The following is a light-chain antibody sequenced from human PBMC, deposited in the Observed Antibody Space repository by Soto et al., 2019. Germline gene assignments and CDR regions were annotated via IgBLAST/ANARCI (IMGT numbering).Light chain of an antibody. V-gene: IGLV1-51*01. CDR2: DSD. Sequence: QSVLTQPPSVSAAPGQKVTISCSGSSSNIGDNYVSWYQQLPGTAPKLLIYDSDKRPSGIPDRFSGSKSGTAATLGITGLQTGDEADYYCATWDSKLSGGLFGGGTKLTVL. CDR3: ATWDSKLSGGL. J-gene: IGLJ2*01. CDR1: SSNIGDNY.